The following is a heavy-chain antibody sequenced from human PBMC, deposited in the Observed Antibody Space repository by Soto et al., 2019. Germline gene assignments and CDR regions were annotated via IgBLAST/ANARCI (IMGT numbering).Heavy chain of an antibody. J-gene: IGHJ5*02. CDR3: ARTDIVTTNWFDP. Sequence: QVHLQQWGAGLLKPSETLSLTCAVYGESFIGYYWTWIRQSPGKGLEWIGEINHGGSTNYNPSLKSRVTISIDTSKKQLSLKVTSVTAAETSVYYCARTDIVTTNWFDPWGQGTLVTVSS. D-gene: IGHD5-12*01. CDR2: INHGGST. CDR1: GESFIGYY. V-gene: IGHV4-34*01.